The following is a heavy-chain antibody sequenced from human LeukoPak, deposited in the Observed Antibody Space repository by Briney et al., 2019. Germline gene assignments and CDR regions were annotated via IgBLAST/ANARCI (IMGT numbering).Heavy chain of an antibody. V-gene: IGHV4-39*07. CDR1: GGSISTISDS. CDR2: INHSGST. J-gene: IGHJ4*02. D-gene: IGHD2-2*01. Sequence: SETLSLTCAASGGSISTISDSWDWIRQPPGKGLEWIGEINHSGSTNYNPSLKSRVTISVDTSKNQFSLKLSSVTAADTAVYYCARTRSRASQVPAAIFDYWGQGTLVTVSS. CDR3: ARTRSRASQVPAAIFDY.